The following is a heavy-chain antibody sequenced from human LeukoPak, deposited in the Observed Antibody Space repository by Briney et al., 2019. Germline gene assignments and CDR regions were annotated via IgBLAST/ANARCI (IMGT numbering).Heavy chain of an antibody. CDR1: GGTFSSYA. J-gene: IGHJ4*02. D-gene: IGHD3-10*01. Sequence: GSSVKVSCKASGGTFSSYAISWVRQAPGQGLEWMGGIIPIFGTANYAQKFQGRVTITADKSTSTAYMELSSLRSGDTAVYYCARGSRGVFLFDYWGQGTLVTVSS. CDR2: IIPIFGTA. V-gene: IGHV1-69*06. CDR3: ARGSRGVFLFDY.